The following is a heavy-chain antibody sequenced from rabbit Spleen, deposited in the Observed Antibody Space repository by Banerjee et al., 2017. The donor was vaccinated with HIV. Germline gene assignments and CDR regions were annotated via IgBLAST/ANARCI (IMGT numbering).Heavy chain of an antibody. D-gene: IGHD1-1*01. V-gene: IGHV1S40*01. J-gene: IGHJ6*01. CDR1: GFSFSSSYW. CDR3: ARDTSSSFSSYGMDL. CDR2: IYAGSSGTT. Sequence: QSLEESGGGLVQPGGSLTLTCTASGFSFSSSYWICWVRQAPGKGLEWIACIYAGSSGTTYYANWAKGRFTISRTSSTTVTLQMTSLTAADTTTYFCARDTSSSFSSYGMDLWGQGTLVTVS.